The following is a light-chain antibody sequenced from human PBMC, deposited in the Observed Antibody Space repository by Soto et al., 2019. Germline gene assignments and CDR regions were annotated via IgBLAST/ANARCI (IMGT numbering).Light chain of an antibody. CDR3: QVWDSSGDHVV. CDR1: NIGTMR. Sequence: SYELTQPPSVSVAPGKTAMITCGGNNIGTMRVHWYQQKPGQAPVVVMYYDSDRPSGIPERFSATNSGSTATLTISRVEAGDEADYFCQVWDSSGDHVVFGGGTKLTVL. CDR2: YDS. V-gene: IGLV3-21*04. J-gene: IGLJ2*01.